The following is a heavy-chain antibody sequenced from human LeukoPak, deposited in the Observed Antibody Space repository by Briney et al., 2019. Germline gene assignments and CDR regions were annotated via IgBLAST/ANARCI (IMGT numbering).Heavy chain of an antibody. CDR3: ARDPRQWLGVASLGMDV. Sequence: QSGGSLRLSCEVSGFTFSTYGMHWVRQAPGKGLEWVAVIWHDGSKKFHVDSVKGRFTTSRDNSKNTLYLQMNSLRAEDTAVYYCARDPRQWLGVASLGMDVWGPGTTVTVSS. D-gene: IGHD6-19*01. V-gene: IGHV3-33*01. J-gene: IGHJ6*02. CDR2: IWHDGSKK. CDR1: GFTFSTYG.